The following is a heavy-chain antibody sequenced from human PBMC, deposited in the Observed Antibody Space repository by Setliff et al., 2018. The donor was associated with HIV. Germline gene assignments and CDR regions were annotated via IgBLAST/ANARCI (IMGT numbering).Heavy chain of an antibody. CDR1: GFTFSRYW. D-gene: IGHD5-12*01. V-gene: IGHV3-7*05. Sequence: GGSLRLSCAASGFTFSRYWTSWVRQAPGKGLEWVANINQDGSQKYHVDSVKGRFTISRDNAKNSLYLQMNSLRAEDTAVYYCARVMIGYSGYDAFDYWGQGTLVTVSS. J-gene: IGHJ4*02. CDR3: ARVMIGYSGYDAFDY. CDR2: INQDGSQK.